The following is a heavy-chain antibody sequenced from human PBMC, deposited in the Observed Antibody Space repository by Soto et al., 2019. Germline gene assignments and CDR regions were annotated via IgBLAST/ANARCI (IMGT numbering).Heavy chain of an antibody. CDR2: IIPILGIA. D-gene: IGHD3-10*01. J-gene: IGHJ1*01. CDR3: AIGRRNYYGSGSHFQD. V-gene: IGHV1-69*02. CDR1: GGTFSSYT. Sequence: SVKVSCKASGGTFSSYTISWVRQAPGQGLEWMGRIIPILGIANYAQKFQGRVTITADKSTSTAYMELSSLRSEDTAVYYCAIGRRNYYGSGSHFQDWGQGIRVNVAS.